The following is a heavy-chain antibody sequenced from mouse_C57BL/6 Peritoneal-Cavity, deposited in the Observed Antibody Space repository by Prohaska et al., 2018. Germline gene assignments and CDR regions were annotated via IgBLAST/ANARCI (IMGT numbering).Heavy chain of an antibody. Sequence: HGKSLEWIGDINPNNGGTIYNQKFKGKATLTVDKSSSTAYMELRSLTSEDTAVYYCARSLYDYGGYWGQGTTLTVSS. V-gene: IGHV1-18*01. D-gene: IGHD2-4*01. CDR3: ARSLYDYGGY. J-gene: IGHJ2*01. CDR2: INPNNGGT.